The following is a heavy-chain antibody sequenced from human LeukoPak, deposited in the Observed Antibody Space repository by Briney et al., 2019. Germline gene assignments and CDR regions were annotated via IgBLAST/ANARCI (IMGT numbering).Heavy chain of an antibody. CDR1: GGSISSSNW. Sequence: SGTLSLTCAVSGGSISSSNWWSWVRQPPGKGLEWIGEIYLSGSTNYNPSLKSRVTISVDTSKNQFSLKLSSVTAADTAVYYCAYGSGSYYFDYWGQGTLVTVSS. CDR3: AYGSGSYYFDY. CDR2: IYLSGST. D-gene: IGHD6-19*01. J-gene: IGHJ4*02. V-gene: IGHV4-4*02.